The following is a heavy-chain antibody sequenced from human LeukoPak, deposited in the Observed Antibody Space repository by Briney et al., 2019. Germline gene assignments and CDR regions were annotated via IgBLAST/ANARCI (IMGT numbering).Heavy chain of an antibody. CDR1: GGSFGGYY. V-gene: IGHV4-34*01. CDR2: INHSGST. CDR3: ARGKRGYSSSWYDY. Sequence: SETLSLTCAVYGGSFGGYYWSWIRQPPGKGLEWIGEINHSGSTNYNPSLKSRVTISVDTSKNQFSLKLSSVTAADTAVYYCARGKRGYSSSWYDYWGQGTLVTVSS. J-gene: IGHJ4*02. D-gene: IGHD6-13*01.